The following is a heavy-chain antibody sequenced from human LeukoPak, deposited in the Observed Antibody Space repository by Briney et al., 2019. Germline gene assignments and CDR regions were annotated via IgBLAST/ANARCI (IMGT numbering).Heavy chain of an antibody. CDR1: GFTFTYYW. D-gene: IGHD4-17*01. CDR3: ANDDFGASGLPDY. Sequence: GGSLRLSCAASGFTFTYYWMHWVRQAPGQGLVWVARINGDGSSTNYADSVKGRFTISRDNAKNTLYLQMNSLRAEDTAVYYCANDDFGASGLPDYWGQGTLVTVSS. CDR2: INGDGSST. J-gene: IGHJ4*02. V-gene: IGHV3-74*01.